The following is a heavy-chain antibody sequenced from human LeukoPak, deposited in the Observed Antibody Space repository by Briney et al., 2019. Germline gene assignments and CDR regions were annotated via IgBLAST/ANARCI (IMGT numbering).Heavy chain of an antibody. CDR3: VKAAGSWYGYFDY. CDR1: GFTFSNYA. J-gene: IGHJ4*02. V-gene: IGHV3-64D*06. CDR2: ISDNGGNT. Sequence: GGSLRLSCSASGFTFSNYAIHWVRQAPGKGLEYVSTISDNGGNTNYADSVKGRFTISRDNSKNTLYLQMSSLRPEDTAVYYCVKAAGSWYGYFDYWGEGTLVTVSS. D-gene: IGHD6-13*01.